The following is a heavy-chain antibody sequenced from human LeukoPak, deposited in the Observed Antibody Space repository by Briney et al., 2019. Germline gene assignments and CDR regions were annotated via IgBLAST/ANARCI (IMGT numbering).Heavy chain of an antibody. J-gene: IGHJ3*02. D-gene: IGHD3-22*01. Sequence: PGGSLRLSCAASGFTFSSYGMHWVRQAPGKGLEWVAVISYDGSNKYYADSVKGRFTISRDNSKNTLYLQMNSLRAEDTAVYYCAKELSSYYYDSSGYWGLAFDIWGQGTMVTVSS. CDR3: AKELSSYYYDSSGYWGLAFDI. V-gene: IGHV3-30*18. CDR1: GFTFSSYG. CDR2: ISYDGSNK.